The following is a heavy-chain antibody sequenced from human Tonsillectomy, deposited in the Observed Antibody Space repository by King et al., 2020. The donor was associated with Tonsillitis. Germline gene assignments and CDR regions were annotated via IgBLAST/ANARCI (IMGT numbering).Heavy chain of an antibody. Sequence: VQLQQSGPGLVKPSQTLSLTCAISGDSVSSNSATWNWIRQSPSRGLEWLGRTYYRSKWYNDYAVSVKSRITINPDTSKNKFSLQLNSVTPESTAVYYCAREFPWLVYYYDGMDVWGQGTTVTVSS. CDR3: AREFPWLVYYYDGMDV. V-gene: IGHV6-1*01. J-gene: IGHJ6*02. D-gene: IGHD6-19*01. CDR2: TYYRSKWYN. CDR1: GDSVSSNSAT.